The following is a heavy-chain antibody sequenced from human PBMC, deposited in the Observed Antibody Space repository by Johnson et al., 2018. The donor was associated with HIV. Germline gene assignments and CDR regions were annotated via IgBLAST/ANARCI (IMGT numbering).Heavy chain of an antibody. V-gene: IGHV3-30*04. Sequence: QMLLVESGGDVVQPGRSLRLSCAASGFTFSDYAMHWVRQAPGKGLEWVASISSDGNNKYFADSVQGRFTISRDNAKNSLYLQMNSLRAEDTALYYCARDPPYWTGGVCSDVFEIWGQGTMVTVSS. J-gene: IGHJ3*02. D-gene: IGHD2-8*02. CDR2: ISSDGNNK. CDR1: GFTFSDYA. CDR3: ARDPPYWTGGVCSDVFEI.